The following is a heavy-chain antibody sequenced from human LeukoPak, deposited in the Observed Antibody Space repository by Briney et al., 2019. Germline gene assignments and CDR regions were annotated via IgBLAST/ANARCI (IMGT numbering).Heavy chain of an antibody. CDR3: ARDQGYGQMDV. J-gene: IGHJ6*04. D-gene: IGHD5-18*01. CDR2: INPSGGST. Sequence: ASVKVSCKASGYTFTSYYMHWVRQAPGQGLEWMGIINPSGGSTSYAQKFQGRVTMTRDMSTSTVYMELSSLRSEDTAVYYWARDQGYGQMDVWGKGTTVTVSS. CDR1: GYTFTSYY. V-gene: IGHV1-46*01.